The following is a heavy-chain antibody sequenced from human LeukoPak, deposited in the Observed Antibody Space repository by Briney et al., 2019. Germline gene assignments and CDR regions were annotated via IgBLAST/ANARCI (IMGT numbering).Heavy chain of an antibody. CDR2: ISSSGSTI. D-gene: IGHD6-19*01. CDR1: GGSISSYY. V-gene: IGHV3-11*01. J-gene: IGHJ4*02. CDR3: ARRDFSGWYYFDY. Sequence: LSLTCTVSGGSISSYYWSWIRQPPGKGLEWVSYISSSGSTIYYADSVKGRFTISRDNAKNSLYLQMNSLRAEDTAVYYCARRDFSGWYYFDYWGQGTLVTVSS.